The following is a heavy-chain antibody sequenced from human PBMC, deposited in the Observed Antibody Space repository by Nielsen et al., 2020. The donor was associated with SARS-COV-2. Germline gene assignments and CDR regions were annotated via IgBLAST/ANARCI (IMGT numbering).Heavy chain of an antibody. Sequence: WIRQPPGKGLEWIGEINHSGSTNYNPSLKSRVTISVDTSKNQFSLKLSSVTAADTAVYYCARLIAAASYYYYYGMDVWGQGTTVTVSS. J-gene: IGHJ6*02. D-gene: IGHD6-13*01. CDR3: ARLIAAASYYYYYGMDV. CDR2: INHSGST. V-gene: IGHV4-34*01.